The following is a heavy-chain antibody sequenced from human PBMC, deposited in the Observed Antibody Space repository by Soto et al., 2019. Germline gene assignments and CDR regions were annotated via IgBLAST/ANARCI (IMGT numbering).Heavy chain of an antibody. V-gene: IGHV4-4*07. CDR2: IYTSGST. Sequence: KPSETLSLTCTVSGGSISSYYWSWIRQPAGKGLEWIGRIYTSGSTNYNPSLKSRVTMSVDTSKNQFSLKLSSVTAADTAVYYCARDQRSYYDSSVDWFDPWGQGTLVTVSS. CDR1: GGSISSYY. CDR3: ARDQRSYYDSSVDWFDP. J-gene: IGHJ5*02. D-gene: IGHD3-22*01.